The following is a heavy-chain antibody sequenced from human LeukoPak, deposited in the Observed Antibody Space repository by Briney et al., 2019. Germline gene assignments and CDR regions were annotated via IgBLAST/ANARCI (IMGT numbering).Heavy chain of an antibody. CDR1: GFTFSSYE. CDR2: ISSSGSTI. V-gene: IGHV3-48*03. D-gene: IGHD3-22*01. J-gene: IGHJ1*01. CDR3: AKMSGSSGYYEYFQQ. Sequence: PGGSLRLSCAASGFTFSSYEMNWVRQAPGKGLEWVSYISSSGSTIYYADSVKGRFTISRDNAKNSLYLQMNSLRAEDTAVYYCAKMSGSSGYYEYFQQWGQGTLVTVSS.